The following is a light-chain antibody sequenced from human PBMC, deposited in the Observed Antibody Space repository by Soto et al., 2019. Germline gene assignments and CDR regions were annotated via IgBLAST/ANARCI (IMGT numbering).Light chain of an antibody. V-gene: IGKV1-5*03. CDR3: QHYNSYSEA. J-gene: IGKJ1*01. CDR2: KAS. CDR1: QSISTW. Sequence: IQMTQSPSTLSSSVVYIFTFTCRASQSISTWLAWYQQKPGKAPKLLIYKASTLEVGVPSRFSGSGSGTEFTLTISSLQPDDFATYYCQHYNSYSEAFGQGTKVDIK.